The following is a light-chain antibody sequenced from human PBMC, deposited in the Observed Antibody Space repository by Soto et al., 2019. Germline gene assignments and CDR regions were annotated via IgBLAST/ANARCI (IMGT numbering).Light chain of an antibody. J-gene: IGKJ1*01. Sequence: EIVLTQSPATLSVSPGERVTLSCRASQGIGSTLAWYRQQPGQAPGLLIYDSYIRATGVPARFSGSGSGTDFTLTISRLEPEDFAVYYCQQYGSSGTFGQGTKVDTK. CDR2: DSY. V-gene: IGKV3-20*01. CDR3: QQYGSSGT. CDR1: QGIGST.